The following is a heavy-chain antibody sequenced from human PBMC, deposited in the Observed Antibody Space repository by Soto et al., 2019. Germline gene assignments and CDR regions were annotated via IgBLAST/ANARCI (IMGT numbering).Heavy chain of an antibody. CDR1: GYTFTSYD. CDR2: MNPNSGNT. Sequence: ASVKVSCKASGYTFTSYDINWVRQATGQGLEWMGWMNPNSGNTGYAQKFQGRVTMTRNTSISTAYMELSSLRSEDTAVYYCVQYYYDSSGYYHDAFDIWGQGTMVTVSS. V-gene: IGHV1-8*01. CDR3: VQYYYDSSGYYHDAFDI. J-gene: IGHJ3*02. D-gene: IGHD3-22*01.